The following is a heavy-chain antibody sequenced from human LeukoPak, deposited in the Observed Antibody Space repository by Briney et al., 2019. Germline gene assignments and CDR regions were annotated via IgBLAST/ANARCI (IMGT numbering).Heavy chain of an antibody. CDR1: GYTFTGYY. Sequence: ASVKVSCKASGYTFTGYYMHWVRQAPGQGLEWMGIINPSGGRTSYAQKFQGRVTMTRDTSTGTVYMELSSLRSEDTAVYYCARDQRYYDSSGHLDYWGQRTLVTVSS. CDR2: INPSGGRT. J-gene: IGHJ4*02. D-gene: IGHD3-22*01. CDR3: ARDQRYYDSSGHLDY. V-gene: IGHV1-46*01.